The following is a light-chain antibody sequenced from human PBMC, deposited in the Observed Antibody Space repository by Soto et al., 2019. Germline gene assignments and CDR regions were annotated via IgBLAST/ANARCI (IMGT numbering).Light chain of an antibody. CDR1: GSDVGGYNY. CDR3: GSFAASNNLL. Sequence: QSALTQPPSASGSPGQSVTISCTGTGSDVGGYNYVSWYQQHPGKAPKLIIYDVNERPSGVPDRFSGSKSGNTASLTVSGLQAEDEADYYCGSFAASNNLLFGGGTKVTVL. CDR2: DVN. V-gene: IGLV2-8*01. J-gene: IGLJ2*01.